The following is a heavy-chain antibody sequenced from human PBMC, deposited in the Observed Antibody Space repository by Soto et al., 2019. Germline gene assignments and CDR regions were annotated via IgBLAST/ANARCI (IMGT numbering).Heavy chain of an antibody. CDR1: GFTFSSYG. Sequence: QVQLVEFGGGVVQPGRSLRLSCAASGFTFSSYGMHWVRQAPGKGLEWVAVISYDGSNKYYADSVKGRFTISRDNSKNTLYLQMNSLRAEDTAVYYCPKDRYCSGGSCYVPTYYYYCMYVWGQGTRVTVCS. CDR3: PKDRYCSGGSCYVPTYYYYCMYV. CDR2: ISYDGSNK. D-gene: IGHD2-15*01. V-gene: IGHV3-30*18. J-gene: IGHJ6*02.